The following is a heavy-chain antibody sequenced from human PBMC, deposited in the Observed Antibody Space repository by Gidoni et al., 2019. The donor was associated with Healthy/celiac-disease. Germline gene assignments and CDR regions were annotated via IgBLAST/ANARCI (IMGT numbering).Heavy chain of an antibody. CDR3: ARDPAITGSGDAFDI. D-gene: IGHD1-20*01. V-gene: IGHV3-7*01. CDR2: IKQDGSAK. CDR1: GFTFSSYW. J-gene: IGHJ3*02. Sequence: EVQLVESGGGLVQPGGSLRLSCAASGFTFSSYWMSWVRQAPGKGLEWVANIKQDGSAKYYVDSVKGRFTISRDNAKNSLYLQMNSLRAEDTAVYDCARDPAITGSGDAFDIWGQGTMVTVSS.